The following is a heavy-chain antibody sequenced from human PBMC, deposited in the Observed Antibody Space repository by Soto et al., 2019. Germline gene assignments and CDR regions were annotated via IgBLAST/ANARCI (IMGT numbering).Heavy chain of an antibody. CDR3: ARDFKGPGFELNEWTRGIFDF. CDR2: IKQDGSEK. J-gene: IGHJ4*02. D-gene: IGHD2-8*01. V-gene: IGHV3-7*01. CDR1: GFTFTSYW. Sequence: PGGSLRLSCAASGFTFTSYWMSWVRQAPGKGLEWVANIKQDGSEKYYGDTVKGRFTISRDNAKNPLNLQMNSLRAEDTAVYYCARDFKGPGFELNEWTRGIFDFWGQGTLVTVSS.